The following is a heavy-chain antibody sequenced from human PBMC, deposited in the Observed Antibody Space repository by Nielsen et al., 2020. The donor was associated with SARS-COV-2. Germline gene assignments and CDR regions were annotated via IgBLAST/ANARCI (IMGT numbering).Heavy chain of an antibody. CDR2: INAYNGNP. Sequence: ASVKVSCKASGYTFTNYGITCVRQAPGQGLEWMGWINAYNGNPNYAQKFQGRVTMTTDTSTSTAYMELRSLRSDDTAVYYCARVLGSSGWSFDAWGQGTMVTVSS. D-gene: IGHD6-19*01. J-gene: IGHJ3*01. CDR3: ARVLGSSGWSFDA. CDR1: GYTFTNYG. V-gene: IGHV1-18*04.